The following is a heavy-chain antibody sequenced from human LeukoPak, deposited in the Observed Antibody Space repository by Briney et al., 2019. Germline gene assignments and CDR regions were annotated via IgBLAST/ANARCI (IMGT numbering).Heavy chain of an antibody. J-gene: IGHJ4*02. D-gene: IGHD5-24*01. CDR3: ASRKKGMATAGFDY. V-gene: IGHV5-51*01. CDR2: IYPGDSDT. Sequence: GESLKISCKGSGYGFTNYWIGWVRQMPGKGLEWMGIIYPGDSDTRYSPSFQGQVNLSAEKSISTPYLQWSSLKASDTALYYCASRKKGMATAGFDYWGQGTLVTVSS. CDR1: GYGFTNYW.